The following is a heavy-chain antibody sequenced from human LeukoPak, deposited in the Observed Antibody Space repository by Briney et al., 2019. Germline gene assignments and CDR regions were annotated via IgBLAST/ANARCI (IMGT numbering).Heavy chain of an antibody. Sequence: PGGSLRLSCAASGFTFSDYYMTWIRQAPGKGLEWVSYITTNGNTIHYADSVKGRFTISRHNAKNSLYLPMNSLTAEHSAVYYCLRVYSGNHYGTEHWGQGTLVTVSS. CDR3: LRVYSGNHYGTEH. V-gene: IGHV3-11*04. CDR2: ITTNGNTI. J-gene: IGHJ4*02. CDR1: GFTFSDYY. D-gene: IGHD1-26*01.